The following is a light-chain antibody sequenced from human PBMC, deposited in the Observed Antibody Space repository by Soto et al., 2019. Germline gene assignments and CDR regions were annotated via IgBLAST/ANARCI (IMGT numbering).Light chain of an antibody. CDR3: AAWDDSLTAWV. CDR2: SNN. CDR1: NSNIGGNS. J-gene: IGLJ3*02. Sequence: QSVLTQPPSASGTPGQRVTISCSGSNSNIGGNSVNWNQQLPLRAPKLLIYSNNQRPSGVPDRFSGSKSGTSASMAISGVRSGDEADYYCAAWDDSLTAWVFGGGTKLTVL. V-gene: IGLV1-47*02.